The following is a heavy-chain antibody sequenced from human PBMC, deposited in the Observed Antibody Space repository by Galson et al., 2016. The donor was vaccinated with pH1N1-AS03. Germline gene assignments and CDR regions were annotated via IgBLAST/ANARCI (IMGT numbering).Heavy chain of an antibody. Sequence: SLRLSCAASGFTFGEYSMSWFRQAPGKGLEWIGFIRSKTYGGTTEYAASVKGRFTISRDDSNNIAYLRVNSLKTEDTAVFYCTRDGGRGYNSYYMDVWGKGTTVTVSS. D-gene: IGHD2-15*01. CDR2: IRSKTYGGTT. CDR1: GFTFGEYS. CDR3: TRDGGRGYNSYYMDV. V-gene: IGHV3-49*03. J-gene: IGHJ6*03.